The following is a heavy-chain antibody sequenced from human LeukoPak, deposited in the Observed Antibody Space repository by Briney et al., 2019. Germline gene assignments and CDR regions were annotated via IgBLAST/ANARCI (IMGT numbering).Heavy chain of an antibody. CDR3: AGNRNSYRYGMDL. CDR2: NSGSSGNT. J-gene: IGHJ6*02. D-gene: IGHD2/OR15-2a*01. CDR1: GYTFTTHY. Sequence: ASVKVSCTASGYTFTTHYINWVRQAPGQGLEWMGWNSGSSGNTNYAQKVQGRVTMTTDTSTNTAYMELRSLRSDDTAVYYCAGNRNSYRYGMDLWGQGTTVTVSS. V-gene: IGHV1-18*01.